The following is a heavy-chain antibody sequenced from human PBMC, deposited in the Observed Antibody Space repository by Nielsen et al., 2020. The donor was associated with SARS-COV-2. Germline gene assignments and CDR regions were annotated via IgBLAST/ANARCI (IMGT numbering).Heavy chain of an antibody. CDR2: INTNTGNP. CDR3: ARDRYSYGYYWFDP. D-gene: IGHD5-18*01. V-gene: IGHV7-4-1*02. Sequence: ASVKVSCKASGYTFTSYAMNWVRRAPRQGLEWMGWINTNTGNPTYAQGFTGRFVFSLDTSVSTAYLQISSLKAEDTAVYYCARDRYSYGYYWFDPWGQGTLVTVSS. J-gene: IGHJ5*02. CDR1: GYTFTSYA.